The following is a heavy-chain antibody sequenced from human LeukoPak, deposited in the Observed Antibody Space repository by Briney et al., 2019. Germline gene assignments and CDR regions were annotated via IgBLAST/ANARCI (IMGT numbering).Heavy chain of an antibody. CDR3: ARDSYYDILTGYYSGYYYMDV. V-gene: IGHV1-46*01. CDR1: GYTFTSYY. CDR2: INPSGGST. J-gene: IGHJ6*03. D-gene: IGHD3-9*01. Sequence: GASVKVSCKASGYTFTSYYMHWVRQAPGQGLEWMGLINPSGGSTNYAQKFQGRVTMTRDMSTSTVYMELSSLRSEDTAVYYCARDSYYDILTGYYSGYYYMDVWGKGTTVTVSS.